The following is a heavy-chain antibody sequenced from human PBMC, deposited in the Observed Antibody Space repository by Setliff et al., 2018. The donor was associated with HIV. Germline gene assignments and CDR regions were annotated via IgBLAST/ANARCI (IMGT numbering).Heavy chain of an antibody. J-gene: IGHJ6*02. CDR2: INPSGGST. CDR1: GYTFTSYY. CDR3: ARYLGGYNPTNYYYYAMDV. V-gene: IGHV1-46*01. D-gene: IGHD5-12*01. Sequence: ASVKVSCKASGYTFTSYYMHWVRQAPGQGLEWMGIINPSGGSTSYAQKFQGRVTMTRDTSTSTVYMELSSLRSEDTAVYYCARYLGGYNPTNYYYYAMDVWGQGTTVTVS.